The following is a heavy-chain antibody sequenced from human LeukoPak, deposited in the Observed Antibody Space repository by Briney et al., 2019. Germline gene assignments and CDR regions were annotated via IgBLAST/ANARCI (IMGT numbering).Heavy chain of an antibody. CDR3: ARGRPYYYYYMDV. Sequence: PSETLSLTCTVSGGSISSYYWSWIRQPPGKGLEWIGYIYYSGSTNYNPSLNSRVTISVDTSKNQFSLKLSSVTAADTAVYYCARGRPYYYYYMDVWGKGTTVTVSS. CDR2: IYYSGST. J-gene: IGHJ6*03. V-gene: IGHV4-59*12. CDR1: GGSISSYY. D-gene: IGHD6-6*01.